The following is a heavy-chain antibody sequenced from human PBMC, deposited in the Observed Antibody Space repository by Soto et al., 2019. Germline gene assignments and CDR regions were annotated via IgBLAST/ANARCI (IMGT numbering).Heavy chain of an antibody. CDR1: GFTFSSHG. J-gene: IGHJ4*02. V-gene: IGHV3-30*03. D-gene: IGHD4-17*01. CDR3: ARDPPGGDYGAGFQY. Sequence: QVQLVESGGDVVQPGRSLKLSCAASGFTFSSHGMHWIRQAPGKGLEWVAVISYDGGNKNYADSVKGRFTISRDNSKNRLYLQVNSLRPEDTAGYFCARDPPGGDYGAGFQYWGQGTLVTVSS. CDR2: ISYDGGNK.